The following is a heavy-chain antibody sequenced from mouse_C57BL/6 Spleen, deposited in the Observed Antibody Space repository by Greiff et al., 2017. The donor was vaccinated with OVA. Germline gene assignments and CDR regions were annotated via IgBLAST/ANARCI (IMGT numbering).Heavy chain of an antibody. CDR1: GFTFSDYG. J-gene: IGHJ3*01. CDR3: ARPDWDGGFAY. D-gene: IGHD4-1*01. V-gene: IGHV5-17*01. CDR2: ISSGSSTI. Sequence: EVMLVESGGGLVKPGGSLKLSCAASGFTFSDYGMHWVRQAPEKGLEWVAYISSGSSTIYYADTVKGRFTISRDNAKNTLFLQMTSLRSEDTAMYYCARPDWDGGFAYWGQGTLVTVSA.